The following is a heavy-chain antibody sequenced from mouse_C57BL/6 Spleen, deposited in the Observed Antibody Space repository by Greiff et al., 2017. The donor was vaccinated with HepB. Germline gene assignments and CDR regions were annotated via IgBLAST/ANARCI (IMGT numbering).Heavy chain of an antibody. J-gene: IGHJ3*01. CDR1: GYTFTSYW. Sequence: QVQLQQPGAELVMPGASVKLSCKASGYTFTSYWMHWVKQRPGQGLEWIGEIDPSDSYTNYNQKFKGKSTLTVDKSSSTAYMQLSSLTSEDSAVYYCARGSTAQATSSWFAYWGQGTLVTVSA. CDR3: ARGSTAQATSSWFAY. V-gene: IGHV1-69*01. CDR2: IDPSDSYT. D-gene: IGHD3-2*02.